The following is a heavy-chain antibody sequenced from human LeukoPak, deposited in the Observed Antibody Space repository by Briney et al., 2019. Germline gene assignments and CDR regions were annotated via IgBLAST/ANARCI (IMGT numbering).Heavy chain of an antibody. Sequence: PGGSLRLSCAASGFTFSSHAMCWVRQAPGKGLEWVSAIGGSGGSTYYADPVKGRFTISRDNSKNTLYLQKNSLRAEDTALYYCARDPAVVAFHYFDYWGQGTLVTVSS. V-gene: IGHV3-23*01. CDR2: IGGSGGST. D-gene: IGHD3-22*01. J-gene: IGHJ4*02. CDR1: GFTFSSHA. CDR3: ARDPAVVAFHYFDY.